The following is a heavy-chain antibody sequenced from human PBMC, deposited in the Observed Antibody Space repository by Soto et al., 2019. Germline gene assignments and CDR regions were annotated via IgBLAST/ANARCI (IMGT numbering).Heavy chain of an antibody. CDR3: ARDTSHGVTNGGLDS. D-gene: IGHD2-8*01. CDR1: GFSFGGYN. V-gene: IGHV3-48*02. Sequence: EVQLVESGGGLVQPGGSLRLSCAASGFSFGGYNMNWVRQAPGKGLEWVSHITSGLTTHYADFVQGRFTISRDNAKNSLYLEMNDLRDEDTAVYYCARDTSHGVTNGGLDSWGQGTLVTVSS. J-gene: IGHJ4*02. CDR2: ITSGLTT.